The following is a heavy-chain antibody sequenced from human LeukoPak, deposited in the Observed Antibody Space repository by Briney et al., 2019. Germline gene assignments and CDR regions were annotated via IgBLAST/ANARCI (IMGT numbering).Heavy chain of an antibody. Sequence: ASVKVSCKASGYTFTNFDVYWVRQATGQGLEWLGWMNPKSGNTGYAQKFQGRFTMTRNTSISAAYMELSSLRSEDTAIYYCARVAVEELDYHFWSGRIGGGWFDPWGQGTLVTVSS. D-gene: IGHD3-3*01. CDR2: MNPKSGNT. V-gene: IGHV1-8*01. CDR1: GYTFTNFD. CDR3: ARVAVEELDYHFWSGRIGGGWFDP. J-gene: IGHJ5*02.